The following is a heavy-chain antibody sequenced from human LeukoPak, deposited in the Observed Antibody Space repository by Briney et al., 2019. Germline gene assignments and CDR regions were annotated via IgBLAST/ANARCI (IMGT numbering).Heavy chain of an antibody. V-gene: IGHV4-39*01. CDR1: GVSISSTTDY. J-gene: IGHJ4*02. D-gene: IGHD5-24*01. Sequence: PSETLSLTCSVSGVSISSTTDYWAWIRQPPGKGLEWIGTIYYTGSTYYNPSLKSRVTISVDTSKNQFSLKLISVTAADTAVYYCARHGEMAVITHLDYWGQGTLVTVSS. CDR3: ARHGEMAVITHLDY. CDR2: IYYTGST.